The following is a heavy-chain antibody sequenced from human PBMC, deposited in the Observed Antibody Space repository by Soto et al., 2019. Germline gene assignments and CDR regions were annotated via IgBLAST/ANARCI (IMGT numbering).Heavy chain of an antibody. J-gene: IGHJ1*01. CDR2: ITASAGST. CDR1: GFTFSTFA. D-gene: IGHD3-10*01. V-gene: IGHV3-23*01. CDR3: AKERIVLWFGQFNV. Sequence: EMKLLESGGGLVQPGGSLRLTCEASGFTFSTFAMGWVRQAPGKGLEWISSITASAGSTFYADSVKGRFTVSRDNSKSTLSRQMNSLRAEDTAVYYCAKERIVLWFGQFNVWGQGALVTVSS.